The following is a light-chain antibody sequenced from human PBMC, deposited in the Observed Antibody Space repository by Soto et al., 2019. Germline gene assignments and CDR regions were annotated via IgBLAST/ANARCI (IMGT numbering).Light chain of an antibody. Sequence: DIQMTQSPSSLSASVGDRVIITCRASQTISSHLNWYQQKPGKAHNLLVYAAYSLQSGVQSRFTGSGSGTDFTLTISSLQPEDFATYFCKQSYTTPITFGQGTRLEIK. J-gene: IGKJ5*01. CDR3: KQSYTTPIT. CDR1: QTISSH. CDR2: AAY. V-gene: IGKV1-39*01.